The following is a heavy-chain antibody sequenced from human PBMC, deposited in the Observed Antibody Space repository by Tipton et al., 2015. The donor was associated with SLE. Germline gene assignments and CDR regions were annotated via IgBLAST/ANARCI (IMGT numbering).Heavy chain of an antibody. V-gene: IGHV3-21*01. CDR1: RFTFSNYA. CDR2: ISSSSSYI. J-gene: IGHJ6*03. Sequence: SLRLSCAASRFTFSNYAMSWIRQAPGKGLEWVSSISSSSSYIYYADSVKGRFTISRDNAKNSLYLQMNSLRAEDTAVYYCARDPYYYYYYMDVWGKGTTVTVSS. CDR3: ARDPYYYYYYMDV.